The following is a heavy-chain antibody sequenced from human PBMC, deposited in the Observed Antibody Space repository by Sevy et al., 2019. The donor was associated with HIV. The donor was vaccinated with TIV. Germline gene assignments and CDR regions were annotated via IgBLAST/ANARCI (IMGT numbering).Heavy chain of an antibody. D-gene: IGHD4-17*01. V-gene: IGHV3-30-3*01. Sequence: GGSLRLSCAASGFTFGSYAMHWVRQAPGKGLEWVAVISYDGSNKYYADSVKGRFTISRDNSKNTLYLQVKSLRTEDTAVYYCARDQHDYAGNLRTGWFDPWGQGTLVTVSS. CDR1: GFTFGSYA. J-gene: IGHJ5*02. CDR2: ISYDGSNK. CDR3: ARDQHDYAGNLRTGWFDP.